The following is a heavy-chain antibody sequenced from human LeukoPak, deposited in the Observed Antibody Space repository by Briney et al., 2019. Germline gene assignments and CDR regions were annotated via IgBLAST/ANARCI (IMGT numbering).Heavy chain of an antibody. CDR3: AREGSPGTLDY. CDR1: GFTFNGYS. D-gene: IGHD1-26*01. J-gene: IGHJ4*02. CDR2: ISGNGDTT. Sequence: GGSLTLSCAASGFTFNGYSMHWVRQAPGTGPEYISAISGNGDTTYYANSVKGRFTISRDNSKNTLYLQMGSLRVDDRALYYCAREGSPGTLDYWGQGTLVTVSS. V-gene: IGHV3-64*01.